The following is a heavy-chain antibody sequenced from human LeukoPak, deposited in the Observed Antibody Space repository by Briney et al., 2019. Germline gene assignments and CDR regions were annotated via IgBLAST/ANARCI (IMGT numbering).Heavy chain of an antibody. CDR3: ARGYCSSTSCYLGDAFDI. Sequence: PSETLSLTCAVSGGSISSSGFYWGWIRQPPGKGLEWIGYIYHSGSTYYNPSLKSRVTISVDRSKNQFSLKLSSVTAADTAVYYCARGYCSSTSCYLGDAFDIWGQGTMVTVSS. D-gene: IGHD2-2*01. CDR2: IYHSGST. V-gene: IGHV4-39*07. J-gene: IGHJ3*02. CDR1: GGSISSSGFY.